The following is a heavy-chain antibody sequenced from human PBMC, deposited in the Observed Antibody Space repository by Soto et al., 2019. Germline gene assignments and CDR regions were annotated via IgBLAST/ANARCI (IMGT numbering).Heavy chain of an antibody. CDR3: ARHTRNQFDP. V-gene: IGHV4-39*01. Sequence: QLQLQESGPGLVKPSETLSLTCTVSGDSMTSSSYYWGWIRQPPGKGLEWIGSIYYSERTSYNSGSTYYSPPLKRRVTISGDTSKSQFSLKLGSVTAADTAVYYCARHTRNQFDPWGQGTLVTVSS. CDR2: IYYSERTSYNSGST. CDR1: GDSMTSSSYY. J-gene: IGHJ5*02.